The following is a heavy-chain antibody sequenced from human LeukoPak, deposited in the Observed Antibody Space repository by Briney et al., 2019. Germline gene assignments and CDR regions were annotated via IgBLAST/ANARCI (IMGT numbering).Heavy chain of an antibody. V-gene: IGHV1-2*02. CDR2: INPNSGGT. D-gene: IGHD3-9*01. CDR3: ARNYDILTGDAFDI. Sequence: ASVKVSCKASGYTFTSYDINWVRQAPGQGLEWMGWINPNSGGTNYAQKFQGSVTMTRDTSISTAYMELSRLRSDDTAVYYCARNYDILTGDAFDIWGEGTMVTVSS. CDR1: GYTFTSYD. J-gene: IGHJ3*02.